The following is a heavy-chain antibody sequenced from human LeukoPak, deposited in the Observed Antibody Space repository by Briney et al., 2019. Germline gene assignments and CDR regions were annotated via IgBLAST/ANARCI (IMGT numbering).Heavy chain of an antibody. CDR2: ISYDGSNK. D-gene: IGHD3-22*01. CDR1: GFTFSSYA. J-gene: IGHJ3*02. Sequence: GGSLRLSCAASGFTFSSYAMRWVRQAPGKGLEWVAVISYDGSNKYYADSVKGRFTISRDNSKNTLYLQMNSLRAEDTAVYYCAGPSDYYDKAQAFDIWGQGTMVTVSS. V-gene: IGHV3-30*04. CDR3: AGPSDYYDKAQAFDI.